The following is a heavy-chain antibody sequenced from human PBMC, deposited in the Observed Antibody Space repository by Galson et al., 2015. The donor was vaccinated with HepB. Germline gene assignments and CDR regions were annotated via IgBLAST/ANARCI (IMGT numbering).Heavy chain of an antibody. CDR1: GFTFSSYW. Sequence: SLRLFCAASGFTFSSYWMSWVRQAPGKGLEWVANIKQDGSEKYYVDSVKGRFTISRDNAKNSLYLQMNSLRAEDTAVYYCAREDYMVRGVIINTALYYYYGMDVWGQGTTVTVSS. CDR2: IKQDGSEK. CDR3: AREDYMVRGVIINTALYYYYGMDV. V-gene: IGHV3-7*01. J-gene: IGHJ6*02. D-gene: IGHD3-10*01.